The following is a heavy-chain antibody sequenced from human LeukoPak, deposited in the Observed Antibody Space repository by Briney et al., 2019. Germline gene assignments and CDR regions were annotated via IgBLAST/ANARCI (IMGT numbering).Heavy chain of an antibody. Sequence: ASVKVSCKASGGTFSSYAISWVRQAPGQGLESMGGIIPIFGTANYAQKFQGRVTITADESTSTAYMELSSLRSEDTAVYYCARDPCSSTSCYVRYWGQGTLVTVSS. CDR1: GGTFSSYA. D-gene: IGHD2-2*01. CDR2: IIPIFGTA. J-gene: IGHJ4*02. CDR3: ARDPCSSTSCYVRY. V-gene: IGHV1-69*13.